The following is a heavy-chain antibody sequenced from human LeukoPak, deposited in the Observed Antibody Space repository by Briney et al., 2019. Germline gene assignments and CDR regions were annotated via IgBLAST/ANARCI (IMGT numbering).Heavy chain of an antibody. CDR1: GYSFTSYW. CDR3: ARQITFGGVEFDP. J-gene: IGHJ5*02. CDR2: IYPGDSDA. D-gene: IGHD3-16*01. V-gene: IGHV5-51*01. Sequence: PGESLKISCKGSGYSFTSYWIGWVRQMPGKGLEWMGIIYPGDSDARYSPSFQGQFTISVDKSITTAYLQWSSLKASDSAMYYCARQITFGGVEFDPWGQGTLVTVSS.